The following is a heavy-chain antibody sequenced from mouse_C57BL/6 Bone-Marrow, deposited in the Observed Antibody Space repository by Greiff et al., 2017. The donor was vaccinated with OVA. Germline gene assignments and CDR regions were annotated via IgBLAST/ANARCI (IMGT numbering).Heavy chain of an antibody. V-gene: IGHV6-3*01. Sequence: EVKLEESGGGLVQPGGSMKLSCVASGFTFSNYWMNWVRQSPEKGLEWVAQIRLKSDNYATHYAESVKGRFTISRDDSKSSVYLQMNNLRAEDTGIYYCTKIYYDYDVEFAYWGQGTLVTVSA. CDR2: IRLKSDNYAT. CDR3: TKIYYDYDVEFAY. J-gene: IGHJ3*01. CDR1: GFTFSNYW. D-gene: IGHD2-4*01.